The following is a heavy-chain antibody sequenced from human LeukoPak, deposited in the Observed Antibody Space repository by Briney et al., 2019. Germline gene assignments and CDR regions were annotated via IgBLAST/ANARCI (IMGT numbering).Heavy chain of an antibody. CDR2: IYYSGST. Sequence: PSETLSLTCTVSGGSISSYYWSWIWQPPGKGLEWIGYIYYSGSTNYNPSLKSRVTISVDTSKNHFSLNLTSVTAADTATYYCARETSLAGFASGLGFNYWGQGILVTVSS. V-gene: IGHV4-59*01. CDR3: ARETSLAGFASGLGFNY. D-gene: IGHD6-19*01. CDR1: GGSISSYY. J-gene: IGHJ4*02.